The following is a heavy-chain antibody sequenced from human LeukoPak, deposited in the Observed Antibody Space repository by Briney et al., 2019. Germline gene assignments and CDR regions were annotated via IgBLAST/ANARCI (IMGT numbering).Heavy chain of an antibody. Sequence: SETLSLTCAVYGGSFSGYYWSWIRQPPGKGLEWIGEINHSGSTNYNPSLKGRVTISVDTSKNQFSLKLSSVTAADTAVYYCARGYYGDYSFDYWGQGTLVTVSS. CDR2: INHSGST. CDR3: ARGYYGDYSFDY. V-gene: IGHV4-34*01. CDR1: GGSFSGYY. J-gene: IGHJ4*02. D-gene: IGHD4-17*01.